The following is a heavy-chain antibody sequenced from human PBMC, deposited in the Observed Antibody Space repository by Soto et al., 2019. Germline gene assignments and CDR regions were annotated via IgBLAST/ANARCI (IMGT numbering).Heavy chain of an antibody. CDR1: GFSLSTNGMC. D-gene: IGHD3-9*01. CDR2: IDWDDDK. CDR3: ARGIQYYDILTGSSREYGMDV. V-gene: IGHV2-70*11. J-gene: IGHJ6*02. Sequence: SGPTRVNPTQTLTLTCTFSGFSLSTNGMCVSWIRQPPGKALEWLARIDWDDDKYYSTSLKTRLTISRDTSKNQVVLTMTNMDPVDTATYYCARGIQYYDILTGSSREYGMDVWGQGTTVTVSS.